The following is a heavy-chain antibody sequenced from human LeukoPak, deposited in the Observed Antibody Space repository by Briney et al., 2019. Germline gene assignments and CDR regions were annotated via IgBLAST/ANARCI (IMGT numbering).Heavy chain of an antibody. CDR1: GFTFSSYS. J-gene: IGHJ4*02. Sequence: PGGSLRLSCAASGFTFSSYSMNWVRQAPGKGLEWVSSIDSSSNYKYYSDSVKGRFTISRDNAKNSLYLQMNNLRAEDTAVYYCARFMVTTMEPFDYWGQGTLVTVSS. CDR3: ARFMVTTMEPFDY. D-gene: IGHD5-12*01. V-gene: IGHV3-21*01. CDR2: IDSSSNYK.